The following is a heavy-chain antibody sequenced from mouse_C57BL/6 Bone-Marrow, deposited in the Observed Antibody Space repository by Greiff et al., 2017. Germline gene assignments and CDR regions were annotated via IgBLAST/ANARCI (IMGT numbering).Heavy chain of an antibody. Sequence: QVQLQQPGAELVRPGTSVKLSCKASGYTFTSYWMHWVKQRPGQGLEWIGVIDPSDSYTNYNQKFKGKATLTVDTSSSTAYMQLSSLTSEDSAVYYCARRTAQATCFDYWGQGTTLTVSS. J-gene: IGHJ2*01. CDR2: IDPSDSYT. D-gene: IGHD3-2*02. CDR3: ARRTAQATCFDY. V-gene: IGHV1-59*01. CDR1: GYTFTSYW.